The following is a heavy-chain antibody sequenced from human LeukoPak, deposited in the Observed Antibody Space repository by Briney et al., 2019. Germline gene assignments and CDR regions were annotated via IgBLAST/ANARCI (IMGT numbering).Heavy chain of an antibody. CDR2: IGSSGTTR. D-gene: IGHD6-19*01. J-gene: IGHJ4*02. V-gene: IGHV3-48*03. CDR1: GFPFSIYG. CDR3: ALLAVASDFDY. Sequence: GVSLRLSCAVSGFPFSIYGMNWVRQSPGKGLEWVSNIGSSGTTRYYADSVKGRFSISRDNAKNSLYLQMNSLRVEDTGVYYCALLAVASDFDYWGQGALVTVSS.